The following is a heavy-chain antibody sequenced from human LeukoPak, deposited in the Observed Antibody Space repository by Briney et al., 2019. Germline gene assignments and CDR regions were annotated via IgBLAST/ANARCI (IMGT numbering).Heavy chain of an antibody. J-gene: IGHJ4*02. CDR1: GYTFTPFY. CDR3: ARERHYDLDY. Sequence: ASVKVSCKTSGYTFTPFYIHWVRQAPGQGLEWMGWMNPNSGGTKSTQTFQGRVTMTRDTSISTAYMELSRLNSDDTAVYYCARERHYDLDYWGQGALVTVSS. D-gene: IGHD4-17*01. CDR2: MNPNSGGT. V-gene: IGHV1-2*02.